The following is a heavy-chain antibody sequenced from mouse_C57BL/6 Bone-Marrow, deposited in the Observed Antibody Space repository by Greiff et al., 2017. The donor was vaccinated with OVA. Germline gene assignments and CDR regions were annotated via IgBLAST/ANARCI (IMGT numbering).Heavy chain of an antibody. CDR3: ASGGEGAMDY. Sequence: QVQLKQSGPELVKPGASVKLSCKASGYTFTSYDINWVKQRPGQGLEWIGWIYPRDGSTKYNEKFKGKATVTVDTSSSTAYMELHSLTSEDSAVYFCASGGEGAMDYWGQGTSVTVSS. CDR1: GYTFTSYD. CDR2: IYPRDGST. V-gene: IGHV1-85*01. J-gene: IGHJ4*01.